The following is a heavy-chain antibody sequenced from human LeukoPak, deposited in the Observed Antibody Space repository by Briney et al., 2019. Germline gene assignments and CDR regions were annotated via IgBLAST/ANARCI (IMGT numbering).Heavy chain of an antibody. V-gene: IGHV3-21*01. CDR2: ISSSSSYI. J-gene: IGHJ3*02. D-gene: IGHD5-12*01. CDR3: ARGGGDAFDI. Sequence: GGSLRLSCAASGFTFSSYSMNWVRQAPGKGLEWVSSISSSSSYIYYADSVKGRFTISRENAKNSLYLQMNSLRAEDTAVYYCARGGGDAFDIWGQGTMVTVSS. CDR1: GFTFSSYS.